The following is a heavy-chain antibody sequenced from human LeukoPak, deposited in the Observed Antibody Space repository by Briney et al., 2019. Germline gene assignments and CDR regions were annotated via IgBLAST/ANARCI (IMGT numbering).Heavy chain of an antibody. J-gene: IGHJ4*02. CDR2: IRDDGSKK. CDR3: AKDWEAYCGGDCYSAFDS. CDR1: GFTFSSYA. V-gene: IGHV3-30*02. Sequence: PGGSLRLSCAASGFTFSSYAMSWVRQAPGKGLEWVALIRDDGSKKHYADSVKGRFTISRDNAKDMVYLQMNSLRAEATAVYYCAKDWEAYCGGDCYSAFDSWGQGTQVTVSS. D-gene: IGHD2-21*01.